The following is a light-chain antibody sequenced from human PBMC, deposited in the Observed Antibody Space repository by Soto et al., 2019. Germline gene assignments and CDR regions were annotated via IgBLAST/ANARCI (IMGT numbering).Light chain of an antibody. V-gene: IGLV1-40*01. Sequence: QSVLTQPPSVSGAPGQRVTISCTGSSSYIEAGYDVHWYQQLPGTAPKLLIYANTNRPSGVPDQFSGSKSGTSASLAITGLQAEDEADYYCQSYDDSLGGHVIFGGGTKLTVL. CDR3: QSYDDSLGGHVI. CDR1: SSYIEAGYD. CDR2: ANT. J-gene: IGLJ2*01.